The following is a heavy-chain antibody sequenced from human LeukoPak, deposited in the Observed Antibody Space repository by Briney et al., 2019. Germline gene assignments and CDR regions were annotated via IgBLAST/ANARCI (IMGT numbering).Heavy chain of an antibody. D-gene: IGHD4-11*01. CDR3: ARYRGKTTVSSLDWFDP. J-gene: IGHJ5*02. CDR1: GGSISTYY. V-gene: IGHV4-59*01. CDR2: IYYSGST. Sequence: SETLSLTCTVSGGSISTYYWSWIRQPPGKGLEYIGYIYYSGSTNYNPSLKSRVTISVDTSKNQFSLKLSSVTAADTAVYYCARYRGKTTVSSLDWFDPWGQGTLVTVSS.